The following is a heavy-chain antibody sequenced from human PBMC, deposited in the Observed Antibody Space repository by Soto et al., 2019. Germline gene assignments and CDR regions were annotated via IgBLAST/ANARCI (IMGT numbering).Heavy chain of an antibody. Sequence: EVQVLESGGGLVQPGGSLRLSCAASRFTFSSYAMSWVRQAPGKGLEWVSAISGSGGSTYYADSVKGRFTISRDNSKNTLYLQMNSLRAEDTAIYYCAKDSALLLFGESRGAFDYWGQGTLVTVSS. CDR2: ISGSGGST. J-gene: IGHJ4*02. V-gene: IGHV3-23*01. CDR1: RFTFSSYA. D-gene: IGHD3-10*01. CDR3: AKDSALLLFGESRGAFDY.